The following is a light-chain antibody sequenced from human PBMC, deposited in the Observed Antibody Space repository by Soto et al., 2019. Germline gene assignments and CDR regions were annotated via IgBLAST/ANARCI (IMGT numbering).Light chain of an antibody. CDR1: QSVDSY. CDR2: DVS. J-gene: IGKJ4*01. Sequence: EIVLTQSPATLSLSPGERATLSCRASQSVDSYLTWYQQKPGQAPRLVIYDVSKRATGIPVRFSGSGSGTDFTLTISSLEPEDVAVYYGQQRRNWPLTFGGGTKVESK. CDR3: QQRRNWPLT. V-gene: IGKV3-11*01.